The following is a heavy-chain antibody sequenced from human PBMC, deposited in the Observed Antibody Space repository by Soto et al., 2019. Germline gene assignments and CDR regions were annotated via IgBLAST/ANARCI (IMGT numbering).Heavy chain of an antibody. Sequence: SVKVSCKASGNTFTNFGATWVRQAPGQGLEWMGWISAYTDDPNYAQKFQGRVTMTIDTSTSTAYLDLRSLTSDDTAVYYCARVIPGAEAWFDPWGQGTLVTVSS. CDR1: GNTFTNFG. V-gene: IGHV1-18*01. D-gene: IGHD2-2*01. CDR3: ARVIPGAEAWFDP. CDR2: ISAYTDDP. J-gene: IGHJ5*02.